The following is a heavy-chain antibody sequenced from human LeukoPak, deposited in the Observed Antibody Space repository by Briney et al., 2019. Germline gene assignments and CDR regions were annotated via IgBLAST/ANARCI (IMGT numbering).Heavy chain of an antibody. CDR3: AREDSSSWYWGGWFDP. CDR1: GGSISSYY. V-gene: IGHV4-59*01. CDR2: IYYSGST. J-gene: IGHJ5*02. D-gene: IGHD6-13*01. Sequence: SETLSLTCTVSGGSISSYYWSWIRQPPGKGLEWIGYIYYSGSTNYNPSLKSRVTISVDTSKNQFSLKLSSVTAADTAVYYCAREDSSSWYWGGWFDPWGQGTLVTVSS.